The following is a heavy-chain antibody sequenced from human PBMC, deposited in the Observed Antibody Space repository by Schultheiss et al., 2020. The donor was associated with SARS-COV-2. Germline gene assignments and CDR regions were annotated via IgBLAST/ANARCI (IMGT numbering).Heavy chain of an antibody. D-gene: IGHD2-2*01. CDR1: GFTFSSYA. V-gene: IGHV3-64*04. CDR3: ARVSVVPAAIYYYYYMDV. CDR2: ISSNGGST. Sequence: GGSLRLSCSASGFTFSSYAMHWVRQAPGKGLEYVSAISSNGGSTYYADSVKGRFTISRDNAKNSLYLQMNSLRAEDTAVYYCARVSVVPAAIYYYYYMDVWGKGTTVTVSS. J-gene: IGHJ6*03.